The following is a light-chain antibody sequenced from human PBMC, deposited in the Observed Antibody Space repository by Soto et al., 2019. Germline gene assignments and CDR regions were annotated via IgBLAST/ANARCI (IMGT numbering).Light chain of an antibody. CDR2: AAS. J-gene: IGKJ5*01. V-gene: IGKV1-39*01. CDR1: QSISSY. Sequence: DIQMTQPPSSLSASVGDRVTITCRASQSISSYLNRYQQKPGKAPKLLIYAASSLQSGVPSRFSGSGSGTDFTLTISSLQPEDFATYYCQQSYSTPITFGQGTRLEIK. CDR3: QQSYSTPIT.